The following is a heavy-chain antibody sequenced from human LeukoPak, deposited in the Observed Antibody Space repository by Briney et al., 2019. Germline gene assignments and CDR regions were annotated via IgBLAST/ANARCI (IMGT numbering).Heavy chain of an antibody. CDR2: IYTSRST. J-gene: IGHJ4*02. CDR1: RGSISSYY. Sequence: PSETLSLTCTVTRGSISSYYWSWIRQPAGEGLESIGHIYTSRSTNYNPSLKSRVTIPVDKSKNQFSLKLSSVTAADTAVYYCAGVVTALVGYFDYWGQGTLVTVSS. D-gene: IGHD2-21*02. V-gene: IGHV4-4*07. CDR3: AGVVTALVGYFDY.